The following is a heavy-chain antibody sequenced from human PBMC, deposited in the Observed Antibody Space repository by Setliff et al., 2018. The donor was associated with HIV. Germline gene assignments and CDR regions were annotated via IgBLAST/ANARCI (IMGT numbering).Heavy chain of an antibody. CDR2: IYYSGRT. CDR3: ARDVGEQLDV. V-gene: IGHV4-59*01. J-gene: IGHJ6*04. CDR1: GGPISTFY. Sequence: PSETLSLTCTVSGGPISTFYWSWIRQPPGKGLEWIGYIYYSGRTNYNPSLDSRVTMSVDTSKNQFSLKLSSVTAADTAVYYCARDVGEQLDVWGKGTTVTVSS.